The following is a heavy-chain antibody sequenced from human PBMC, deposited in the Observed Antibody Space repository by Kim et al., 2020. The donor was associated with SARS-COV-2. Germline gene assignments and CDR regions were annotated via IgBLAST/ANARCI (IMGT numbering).Heavy chain of an antibody. CDR1: GFSISDSA. D-gene: IGHD6-19*01. Sequence: GGSLRLSCAASGFSISDSALHWVRQASGKGLEWVGRIRSELYGDAIAYSASVKGRFTISTDDSKNTAYLQMDGLKSEDTAVYYCIRQLPPATSSGWSHPDNWCRGILVTVSS. CDR3: IRQLPPATSSGWSHPDN. CDR2: IRSELYGDAI. V-gene: IGHV3-73*01. J-gene: IGHJ4*02.